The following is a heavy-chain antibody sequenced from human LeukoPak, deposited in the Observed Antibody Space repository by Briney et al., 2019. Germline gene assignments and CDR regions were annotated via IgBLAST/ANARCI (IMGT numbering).Heavy chain of an antibody. D-gene: IGHD3-10*01. V-gene: IGHV3-7*01. J-gene: IGHJ6*02. Sequence: GGSLRLSCAASGFTFSSYWMSWVRQAPGKGLEWVANIKQDGSGKYYVDSVKGRFTISRDNAKNSLYLQMNSLRAEDTAVYYCARVEGDPGQYYYYGMDVWGQGTTVTVSS. CDR1: GFTFSSYW. CDR3: ARVEGDPGQYYYYGMDV. CDR2: IKQDGSGK.